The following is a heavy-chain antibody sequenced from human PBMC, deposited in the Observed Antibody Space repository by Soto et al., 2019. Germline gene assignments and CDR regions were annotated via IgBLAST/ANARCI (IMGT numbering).Heavy chain of an antibody. V-gene: IGHV4-34*01. CDR2: INPSGST. CDR3: ARGTYDSRSGYYTGNWYEP. J-gene: IGHJ5*02. D-gene: IGHD3-3*01. Sequence: SETLSLTCAVYGGSFSGYYWSWIRQPPGKGLEWIGEINPSGSTNYNPSLKSRVTISVDTSKNQFSLKLSSVTAADTAVYYCARGTYDSRSGYYTGNWYEPCGQATLVT. CDR1: GGSFSGYY.